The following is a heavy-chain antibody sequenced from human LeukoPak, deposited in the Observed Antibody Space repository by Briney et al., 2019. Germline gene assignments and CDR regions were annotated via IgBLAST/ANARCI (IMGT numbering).Heavy chain of an antibody. CDR3: ANIGGGLLGGWVRY. CDR2: ISGSGGST. J-gene: IGHJ4*02. CDR1: GFTFSSYA. Sequence: GGSLRLSCAASGFTFSSYAMSWVRQAPGKGLEWVSAISGSGGSTYYADSVKGRFTISRDNSKNTLYLQMNSLRAEDTAVYYCANIGGGLLGGWVRYWGQGTLVTVSS. D-gene: IGHD3-16*01. V-gene: IGHV3-23*01.